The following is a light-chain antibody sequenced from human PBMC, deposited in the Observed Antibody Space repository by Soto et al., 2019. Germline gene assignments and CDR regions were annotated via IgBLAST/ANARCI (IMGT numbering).Light chain of an antibody. CDR2: NNN. CDR1: SSNIGTNA. CDR3: AAWDATLDGYV. V-gene: IGLV1-44*01. J-gene: IGLJ1*01. Sequence: QSGLTQPPSASGTPGQRVTISCSGGSSNIGTNAVNWYQQLPGTAPKLLIYNNNPRPSGVPDRFSGSKSGTSASLAISGLQSEEEADYYCAAWDATLDGYVLGTGTKVTVL.